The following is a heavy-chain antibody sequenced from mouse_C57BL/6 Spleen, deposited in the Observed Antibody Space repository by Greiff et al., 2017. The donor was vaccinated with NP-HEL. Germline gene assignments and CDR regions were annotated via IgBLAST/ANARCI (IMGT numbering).Heavy chain of an antibody. CDR1: GYTFTDYE. CDR3: TRSAYYGYLDY. D-gene: IGHD1-1*02. J-gene: IGHJ2*01. V-gene: IGHV1-15*01. CDR2: IDPETGGT. Sequence: LQESGAELVRPGASVTLSCKASGYTFTDYEMHWVKQTPVHGLEWIGAIDPETGGTAYNQKFKGKAILTADKSSSTAYMELRSLTSEDSAVYYCTRSAYYGYLDYWGQGTTLTVSS.